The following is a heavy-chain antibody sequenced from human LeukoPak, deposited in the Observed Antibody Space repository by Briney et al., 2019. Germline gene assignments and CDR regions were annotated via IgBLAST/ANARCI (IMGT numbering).Heavy chain of an antibody. D-gene: IGHD6-13*01. V-gene: IGHV4-59*01. CDR1: GGSISSYY. Sequence: PSETLSLTCTVSGGSISSYYWNWIRQPPGKGLEWIGYIYYSGSTNYNPSLKSRVTISVDTSKNQFSLKLSSVTAADTAVYYCARVHIAAADPYYFDYWGQGTLVTVSS. CDR3: ARVHIAAADPYYFDY. J-gene: IGHJ4*02. CDR2: IYYSGST.